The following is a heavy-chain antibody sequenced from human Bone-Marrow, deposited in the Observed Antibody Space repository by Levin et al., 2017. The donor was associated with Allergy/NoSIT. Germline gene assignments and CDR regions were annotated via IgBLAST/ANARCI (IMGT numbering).Heavy chain of an antibody. D-gene: IGHD2-8*01. J-gene: IGHJ2*01. CDR2: IIPIFGTA. V-gene: IGHV1-69*01. Sequence: KISCKASGDTLNKLPISWVRQAPGQRLEWMGGIIPIFGTANYAQNFEGRVTITADESTNTAYMELRSLRSDDTAVYYCARGNPVIVLMVVHEYFDVWGRGTLVTVSP. CDR3: ARGNPVIVLMVVHEYFDV. CDR1: GDTLNKLP.